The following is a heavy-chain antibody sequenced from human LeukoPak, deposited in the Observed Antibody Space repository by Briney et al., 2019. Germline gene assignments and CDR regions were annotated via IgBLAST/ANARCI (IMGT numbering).Heavy chain of an antibody. D-gene: IGHD3-16*01. Sequence: GGSLRLSCATFGFTFSDYSISWVRQAPGKGLEWISYISSGSNRIYYSESVKGRFSISRDNAENSVHLQMDSLRGDDTAAYYCARNWGLDFWGQGTLVSVFS. J-gene: IGHJ4*02. CDR1: GFTFSDYS. CDR2: ISSGSNRI. CDR3: ARNWGLDF. V-gene: IGHV3-48*01.